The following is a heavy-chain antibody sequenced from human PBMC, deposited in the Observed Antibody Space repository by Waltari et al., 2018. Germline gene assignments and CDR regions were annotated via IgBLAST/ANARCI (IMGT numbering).Heavy chain of an antibody. CDR3: VTSTGTVTSGFYYYYMDV. V-gene: IGHV4-38-2*02. CDR2: IYHSWST. Sequence: HVQLQESGPGLVKPSETLYLTCTVSGYSISSGYYWGWIRQPPGKGPEWIGSIYHSWSTNYNPSLKSRVTLSVDTSKNLFSLKLNSVTAADTAVYYCVTSTGTVTSGFYYYYMDVWAKGTTVTVSS. J-gene: IGHJ6*03. D-gene: IGHD4-17*01. CDR1: GYSISSGYY.